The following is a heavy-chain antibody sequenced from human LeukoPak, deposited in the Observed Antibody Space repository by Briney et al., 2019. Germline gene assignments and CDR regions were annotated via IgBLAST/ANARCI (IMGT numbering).Heavy chain of an antibody. CDR1: GFTFSDYN. Sequence: ASVKVSFAGSGFTFSDYNIQWVRQAPGQGVEWMGWINSYSGRTNYAEQFQCRVPMTRDTSISTAYMELSSLRSDDTAVYYCARAAVNVPRQDWGQGTLVTVSS. J-gene: IGHJ4*02. D-gene: IGHD2-2*01. V-gene: IGHV1-2*02. CDR2: INSYSGRT. CDR3: ARAAVNVPRQD.